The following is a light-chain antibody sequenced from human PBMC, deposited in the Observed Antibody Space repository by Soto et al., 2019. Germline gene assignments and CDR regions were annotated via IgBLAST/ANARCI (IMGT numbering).Light chain of an antibody. CDR1: SSDVGGYNY. J-gene: IGLJ1*01. CDR2: DVS. Sequence: SLLAQPASVSGSPGQSITISCTGTSSDVGGYNYVSWYQQHPGKAPKLLIYDVSNRPSGVSNRFSGSKSGNTASLTISGLQAEDEADYYCSSYTSSSTPPYVFGTGTKVTVL. CDR3: SSYTSSSTPPYV. V-gene: IGLV2-14*01.